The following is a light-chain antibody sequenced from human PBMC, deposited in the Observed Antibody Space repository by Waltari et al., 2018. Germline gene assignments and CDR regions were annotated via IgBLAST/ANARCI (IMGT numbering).Light chain of an antibody. CDR2: EVS. CDR1: SSDVGGYNF. Sequence: QSALTQPPSASGSPGQSVTISCTGTSSDVGGYNFVPWYQQYAGKAPKLLIYEVSKRPSGVPDRFSGSKSGNTASLTVSGLQAEDEADYYCCSYAGSHNWVFGGGTKLTVL. V-gene: IGLV2-8*01. CDR3: CSYAGSHNWV. J-gene: IGLJ3*02.